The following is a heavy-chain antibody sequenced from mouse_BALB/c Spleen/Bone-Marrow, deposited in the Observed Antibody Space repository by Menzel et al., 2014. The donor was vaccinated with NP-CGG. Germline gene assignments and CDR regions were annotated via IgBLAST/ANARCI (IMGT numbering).Heavy chain of an antibody. CDR1: GYTFTSYL. D-gene: IGHD4-1*01. CDR2: ITPYNDDT. Sequence: VQLKHSGPELVKPGASVKMSCKASGYTFTSYLIHWVKQKPGQGLEWIGYITPYNDDTKYNEKFKGKATLTSDKSSSTAYMELSSLTSEDSAVYYCARWGGTPYFDYWGQGTTPTVSS. V-gene: IGHV1-14*01. CDR3: ARWGGTPYFDY. J-gene: IGHJ2*01.